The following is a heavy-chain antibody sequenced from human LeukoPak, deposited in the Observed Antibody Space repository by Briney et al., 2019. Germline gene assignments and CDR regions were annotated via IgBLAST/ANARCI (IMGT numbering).Heavy chain of an antibody. Sequence: GGSLRLSCAASGFTFSSYAMSWVRQAPGKGLVWVSAISGSGGSTYYADSVKGRFTISRDNSKNTLYLQMNSLRAEDTAVYYCAKDAVESRWEANNWFDPWGQGTLVTVSS. J-gene: IGHJ5*02. D-gene: IGHD1-26*01. CDR1: GFTFSSYA. CDR2: ISGSGGST. CDR3: AKDAVESRWEANNWFDP. V-gene: IGHV3-23*01.